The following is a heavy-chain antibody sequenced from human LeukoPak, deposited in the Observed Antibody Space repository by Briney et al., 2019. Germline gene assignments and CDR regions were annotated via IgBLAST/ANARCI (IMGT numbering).Heavy chain of an antibody. CDR2: ISAYNGNT. J-gene: IGHJ4*02. D-gene: IGHD6-19*01. Sequence: GASVTVSCKASGYTFTIYGISWVRQAPGQGLEWMGWISAYNGNTNYAQKLQGRVAMTTDTSTSTAYMELRSLRSDDTAVYYCALYSSGWPDYWGQGTLVTVSS. V-gene: IGHV1-18*01. CDR1: GYTFTIYG. CDR3: ALYSSGWPDY.